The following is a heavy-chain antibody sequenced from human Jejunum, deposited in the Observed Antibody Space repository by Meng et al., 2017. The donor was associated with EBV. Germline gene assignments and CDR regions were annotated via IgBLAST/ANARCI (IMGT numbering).Heavy chain of an antibody. D-gene: IGHD3-16*02. CDR2: MNPNSGNT. J-gene: IGHJ4*02. CDR1: GYNFTRYD. V-gene: IGHV1-8*01. CDR3: ARGRVWGSYQDY. Sequence: QVGRTGAESKKPWVAVKVSCKASGYNFTRYDINWGRQATGQGLEWMGWMNPNSGNTGYAQKFQGRVTMTRNTSISTAYMELSSLRSEDTAVYYCARGRVWGSYQDYWGQGTLVTVSS.